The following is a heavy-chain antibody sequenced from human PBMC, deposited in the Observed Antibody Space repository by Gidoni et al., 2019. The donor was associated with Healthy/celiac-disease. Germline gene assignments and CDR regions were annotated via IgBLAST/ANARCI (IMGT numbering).Heavy chain of an antibody. V-gene: IGHV4-34*01. Sequence: AGLLKPSETLSLTCAVYGGSFSGYYWSWIRQPPGKGLEWIGEINHSGSTNYNPSLKSRVTISVDTSKNQFSLKLSSVTAADTAVYYCARGRASYGRYYFDYWGQGTLVTVSS. CDR2: INHSGST. CDR1: GGSFSGYY. J-gene: IGHJ4*02. D-gene: IGHD1-26*01. CDR3: ARGRASYGRYYFDY.